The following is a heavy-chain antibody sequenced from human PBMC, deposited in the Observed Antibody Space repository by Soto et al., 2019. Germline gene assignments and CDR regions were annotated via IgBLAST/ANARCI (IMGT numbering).Heavy chain of an antibody. D-gene: IGHD3-10*01. V-gene: IGHV1-8*01. CDR3: ASALLSGGMVV. CDR2: MNHNSGNT. CDR1: GYTFTSYD. Sequence: QVQLVQSGAEGKKPGASVKVSCKASGYTFTSYDINWVRQATGQGLEGMGWMNHNSGNTGYAQKFQGRVTMTRNTSISTGYMELSSVRSEDTAVYYCASALLSGGMVVWGQGTTVTVSS. J-gene: IGHJ6*02.